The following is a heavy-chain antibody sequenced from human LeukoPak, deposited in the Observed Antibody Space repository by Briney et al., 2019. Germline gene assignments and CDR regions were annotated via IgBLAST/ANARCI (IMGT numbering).Heavy chain of an antibody. J-gene: IGHJ5*02. CDR1: GYTLTELS. CDR3: ATSRYYDILTGYYSLGS. D-gene: IGHD3-9*01. Sequence: ASVKVSCKVSGYTLTELSMHWVRQAPGKGLEWMGGFDPEDGETIYAQKLQGRVTMTEDTSTDTAYMELSSLRSEDTAVYYCATSRYYDILTGYYSLGSWGQGTLVTVSS. V-gene: IGHV1-24*01. CDR2: FDPEDGET.